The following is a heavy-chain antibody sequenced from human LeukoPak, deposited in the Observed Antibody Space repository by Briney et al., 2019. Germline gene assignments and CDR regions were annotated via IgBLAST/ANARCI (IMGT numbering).Heavy chain of an antibody. CDR2: IGSSSSHI. D-gene: IGHD6-6*01. Sequence: GGSLRLSCAASGFTFSYYSMNWVRQAPGKGLEWVSSIGSSSSHIYYADSVKGRFTISRDNSKNSLHLQMNSLRAKDTAVYYCARDQDSSSSGFDYWGQGTLVTVSS. CDR3: ARDQDSSSSGFDY. V-gene: IGHV3-21*01. CDR1: GFTFSYYS. J-gene: IGHJ4*02.